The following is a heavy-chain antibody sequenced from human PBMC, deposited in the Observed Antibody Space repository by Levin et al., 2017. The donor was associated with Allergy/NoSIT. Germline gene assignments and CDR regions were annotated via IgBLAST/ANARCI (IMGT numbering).Heavy chain of an antibody. CDR2: IKSKTDGGTT. D-gene: IGHD3-10*01. V-gene: IGHV3-15*01. CDR1: GFTFSNAW. CDR3: TTDKWVGLLWFGELSDY. Sequence: GGSLRLSCAASGFTFSNAWMSWVRQAPGKGLEWVGRIKSKTDGGTTDYAAPVKGRFTISRDDAKNTLYLQMNSLKTEDTAVYYCTTDKWVGLLWFGELSDYWGQGTLATVSS. J-gene: IGHJ4*02.